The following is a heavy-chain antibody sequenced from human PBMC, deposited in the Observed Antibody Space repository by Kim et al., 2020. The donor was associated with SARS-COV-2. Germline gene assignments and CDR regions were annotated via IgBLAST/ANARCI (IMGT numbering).Heavy chain of an antibody. J-gene: IGHJ4*02. CDR1: GFAFSSYW. Sequence: GGSLRLSCAASGFAFSSYWMHWVRQAPGKGLVWVARISSDGSITTYADSVKGRFTISRDNAKNTLYLQMNSLRAEDTALYYCAKVYTYFASWGQGALVTVSS. V-gene: IGHV3-74*01. CDR3: AKVYTYFAS. D-gene: IGHD1-1*01. CDR2: ISSDGSIT.